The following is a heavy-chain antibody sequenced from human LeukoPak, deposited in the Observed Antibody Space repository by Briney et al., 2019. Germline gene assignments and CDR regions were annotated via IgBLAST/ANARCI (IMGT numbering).Heavy chain of an antibody. CDR1: GFTFSSYS. CDR2: ISSSSSTI. Sequence: GRSLRLSCAASGFTFSSYSMNWVRQAPGKGLEWVSYISSSSSTIYYADSVKGRSTISRDNAKNSLYLQMNSLRAEDTAVYYCARDSTKQYYYDSSGYLGAFDIWGQGTMVTVSS. V-gene: IGHV3-48*04. J-gene: IGHJ3*02. D-gene: IGHD3-22*01. CDR3: ARDSTKQYYYDSSGYLGAFDI.